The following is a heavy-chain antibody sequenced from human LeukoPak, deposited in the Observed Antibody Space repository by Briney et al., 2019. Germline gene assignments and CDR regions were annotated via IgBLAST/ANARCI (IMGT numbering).Heavy chain of an antibody. CDR3: ARMGRGYYYYMDV. J-gene: IGHJ6*03. CDR2: VKQDGSGE. D-gene: IGHD3-16*01. Sequence: GGSLRLSCAASGFNLTDYWMSWVRQAPGKGLEWVANVKQDGSGEYYVDSVKGRFTISRDNAKNSLYLQMNSLRAEDTAVYYCARMGRGYYYYMDVWGKGTTVTVSS. V-gene: IGHV3-7*01. CDR1: GFNLTDYW.